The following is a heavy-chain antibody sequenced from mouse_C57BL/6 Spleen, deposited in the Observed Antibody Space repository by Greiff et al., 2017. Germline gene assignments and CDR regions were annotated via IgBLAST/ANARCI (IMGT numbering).Heavy chain of an antibody. J-gene: IGHJ4*01. V-gene: IGHV5-17*01. D-gene: IGHD3-1*01. CDR3: AREGHYDAMDY. Sequence: EVKLMESGGGLVKPGGSLKLSCAASGFTFSDYGMHWVRQAPEKGLEWVAYISSGSSTLYYADTVKGRFTISRDNAKNTLFLQMTSLRSEDTAMYYCAREGHYDAMDYWGQGTSVTVSS. CDR2: ISSGSSTL. CDR1: GFTFSDYG.